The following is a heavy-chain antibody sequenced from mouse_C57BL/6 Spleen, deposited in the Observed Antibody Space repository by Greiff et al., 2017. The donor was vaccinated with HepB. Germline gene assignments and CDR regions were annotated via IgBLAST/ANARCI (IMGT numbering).Heavy chain of an antibody. D-gene: IGHD1-1*01. Sequence: EVQWVESGGGLVKPGGSLKLSCAASGFTFSSYAMSWVRQTPEKRLEWVATISDGGSYTYYPDNVKGRFTISRDNAKNNLYLQMSHLKSEDTAMYYCARDFGSSYVLHWYFDVWGTGTTVTVSS. V-gene: IGHV5-4*01. J-gene: IGHJ1*03. CDR1: GFTFSSYA. CDR2: ISDGGSYT. CDR3: ARDFGSSYVLHWYFDV.